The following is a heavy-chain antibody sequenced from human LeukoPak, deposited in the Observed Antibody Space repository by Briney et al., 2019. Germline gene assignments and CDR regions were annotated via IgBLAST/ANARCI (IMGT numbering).Heavy chain of an antibody. Sequence: SETLSLTCTVSGGSISTYYWGWIRQPPGKGLEWIGSIYYSGSTYYNPSLKSRVSISVDPSKDQFSLKLSSVTAADTAVYYCARHRDSSGWYDFDYWGQGTLVTVSS. D-gene: IGHD6-19*01. CDR1: GGSISTYY. CDR3: ARHRDSSGWYDFDY. CDR2: IYYSGST. V-gene: IGHV4-39*01. J-gene: IGHJ4*02.